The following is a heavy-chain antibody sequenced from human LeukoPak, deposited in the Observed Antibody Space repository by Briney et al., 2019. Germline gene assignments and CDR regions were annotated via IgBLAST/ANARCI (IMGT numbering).Heavy chain of an antibody. V-gene: IGHV4-31*03. J-gene: IGHJ3*02. CDR1: GGSISSGGYY. D-gene: IGHD6-6*01. CDR2: IYYSGST. CDR3: ARGSSIAARARSSQPNAFDI. Sequence: PSETLSLTCTVSGGSISSGGYYWSWIRQHPGKGLEWIGYIYYSGSTYYNPSLKSRVTISVDTSKNQFSLKLSSVTAADTAVYYCARGSSIAARARSSQPNAFDIWGQGTMVTVSS.